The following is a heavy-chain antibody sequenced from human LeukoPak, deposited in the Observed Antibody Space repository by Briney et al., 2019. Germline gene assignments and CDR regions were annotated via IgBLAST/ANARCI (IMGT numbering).Heavy chain of an antibody. Sequence: SVKVSCKASGFTFTSSAMQWVRQARGQRLEWIGWIVVGSGNTNYAQKFQERVTITRDMSTSTAYMELSSLRSEDTAVYYCAADGXLTKAPEIGYXXYXMDVWGXGXTXXVS. D-gene: IGHD4/OR15-4a*01. J-gene: IGHJ6*03. V-gene: IGHV1-58*02. CDR1: GFTFTSSA. CDR3: AADGXLTKAPEIGYXXYXMDV. CDR2: IVVGSGNT.